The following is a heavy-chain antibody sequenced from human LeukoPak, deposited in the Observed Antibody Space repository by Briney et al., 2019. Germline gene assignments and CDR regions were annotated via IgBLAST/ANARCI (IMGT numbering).Heavy chain of an antibody. V-gene: IGHV3-15*01. Sequence: GGSLRLSCAASGFTFSSYEMNWVRQAPGKGLEWVGRIKSKIDGGTTDYAAPVKGRFTISRDDSKNTLYLQLNSLKTEDTAVYYCTTDPFNYNWNPTDYWGQGTLVTVSS. CDR1: GFTFSSYE. D-gene: IGHD1-20*01. J-gene: IGHJ4*02. CDR2: IKSKIDGGTT. CDR3: TTDPFNYNWNPTDY.